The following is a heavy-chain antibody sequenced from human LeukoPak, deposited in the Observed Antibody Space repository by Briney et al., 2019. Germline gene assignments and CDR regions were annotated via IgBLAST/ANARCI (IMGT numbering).Heavy chain of an antibody. CDR3: AKDAAGPEY. D-gene: IGHD6-13*01. Sequence: GGSLRLSCAASGFTFSNVWMSWARQAPGKGLDWVSGISASGGDTWYPDSVKGPFTISRDNSKNTLFLQMSSLRVEDTAMYYCAKDAAGPEYWGQGTLVTVSS. CDR1: GFTFSNVW. CDR2: ISASGGDT. V-gene: IGHV3-23*01. J-gene: IGHJ4*02.